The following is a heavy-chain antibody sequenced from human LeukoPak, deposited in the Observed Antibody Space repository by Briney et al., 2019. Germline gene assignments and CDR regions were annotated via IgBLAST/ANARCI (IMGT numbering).Heavy chain of an antibody. CDR2: ISWNSRYI. J-gene: IGHJ3*02. D-gene: IGHD6-19*01. Sequence: GGSLGLSCAASGFTFDDYSMHWVRQVPGKGLEWVSAISWNSRYIGYVDSVKGRFTISRDNAKNSLYLQMNSLRAEDTALYYCAKNLVYSSGWGTFDIWGQGTMVTVSS. CDR3: AKNLVYSSGWGTFDI. CDR1: GFTFDDYS. V-gene: IGHV3-9*01.